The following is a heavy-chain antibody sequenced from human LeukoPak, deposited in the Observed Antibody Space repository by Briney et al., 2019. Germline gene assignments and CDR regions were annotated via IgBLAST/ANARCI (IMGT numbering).Heavy chain of an antibody. CDR3: ARDLYGGFDY. V-gene: IGHV4-59*01. CDR2: IYYSGST. J-gene: IGHJ4*02. Sequence: PSETLSLTCTVSGGSISSYYWSWIRQPPGKGLERIGYIYYSGSTNYNPSLKSRVTISVDTSKNQFSLKLSSVTAADTAVYYCARDLYGGFDYWGQGTLVTVSS. CDR1: GGSISSYY. D-gene: IGHD4-23*01.